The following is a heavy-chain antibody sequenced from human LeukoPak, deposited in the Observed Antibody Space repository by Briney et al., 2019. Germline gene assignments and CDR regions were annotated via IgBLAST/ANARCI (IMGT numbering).Heavy chain of an antibody. Sequence: ASVKVSCKASGYTFTGYYMHWVRQAPGQGLEWMGIINPSGGSTSYAQKFQGRVTMTRDMSTSTVYMELSSLRSEDTAVYYCARDEASGYDSSGYYAPMDVWGKGTTVTVSS. J-gene: IGHJ6*03. CDR1: GYTFTGYY. CDR2: INPSGGST. V-gene: IGHV1-46*01. CDR3: ARDEASGYDSSGYYAPMDV. D-gene: IGHD3-22*01.